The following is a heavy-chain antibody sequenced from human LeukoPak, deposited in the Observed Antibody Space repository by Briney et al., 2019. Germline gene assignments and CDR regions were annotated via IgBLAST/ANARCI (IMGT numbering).Heavy chain of an antibody. V-gene: IGHV4-39*01. CDR1: GGSIRISSYY. CDR2: IYYSGST. Sequence: PSETLSLTCTVSGGSIRISSYYWGWIRQPPGKGLEWIGSIYYSGSTYYNPSLKSRVTISVDTSKNQFSLKLSSVTAADTAVYYCARAVGATAGGNWFDPWGQGTLVTVSS. J-gene: IGHJ5*02. CDR3: ARAVGATAGGNWFDP. D-gene: IGHD1-26*01.